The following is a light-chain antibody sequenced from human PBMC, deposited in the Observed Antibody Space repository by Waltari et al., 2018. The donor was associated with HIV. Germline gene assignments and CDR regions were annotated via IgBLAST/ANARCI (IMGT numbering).Light chain of an antibody. V-gene: IGKV1-9*01. Sequence: IQLTQSPSFLSESVGDTVSITCRATQGVGSYLAWYQKKPGRPPNLLIYAVSVLQSGVPSRFSASGSGTEFTLTISGLQPEDLATYYCQQLKSYPVTFGGGTEVDSK. CDR2: AVS. CDR1: QGVGSY. J-gene: IGKJ4*01. CDR3: QQLKSYPVT.